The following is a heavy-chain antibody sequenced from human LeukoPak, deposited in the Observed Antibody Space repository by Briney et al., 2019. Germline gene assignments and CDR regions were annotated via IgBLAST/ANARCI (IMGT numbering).Heavy chain of an antibody. J-gene: IGHJ4*02. CDR1: GGTFRRFT. CDR2: ITPIFGTA. CDR3: AREWGLESSGYYYAY. D-gene: IGHD3-22*01. V-gene: IGHV1-69*13. Sequence: SVKVSCKASGGTFRRFTISWVRQAPGQGFEWMGGITPIFGTANFAQKFQGRVSITADEFTSTAFMELSSLRSEDTAVYYCAREWGLESSGYYYAYWGQGTLVTVSS.